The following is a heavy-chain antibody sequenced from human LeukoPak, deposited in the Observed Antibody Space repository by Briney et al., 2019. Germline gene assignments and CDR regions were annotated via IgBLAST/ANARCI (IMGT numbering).Heavy chain of an antibody. V-gene: IGHV4-61*02. J-gene: IGHJ5*02. D-gene: IGHD4-17*01. CDR1: GGSISSGGYY. CDR2: IYTSGST. Sequence: KASQTLSLTCTVSGGSISSGGYYWSWIRQPAGKGLEWIGRIYTSGSTNYNPSLKSRVTMSVDTSKNQFSLKLSSVTAADTAVYYCARYHDYGDYYNWFDPWGQGTLVTVSS. CDR3: ARYHDYGDYYNWFDP.